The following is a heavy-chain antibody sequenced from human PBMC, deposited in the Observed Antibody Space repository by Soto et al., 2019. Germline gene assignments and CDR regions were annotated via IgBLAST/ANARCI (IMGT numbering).Heavy chain of an antibody. D-gene: IGHD2-21*02. V-gene: IGHV4-59*01. CDR2: VYYSGGA. CDR1: GGSISGYY. Sequence: SETLSLTCTVSGGSISGYYWSWIRQPPGKGLEWIGNVYYSGGAKYNPSVKRRVSISVDTSKNQFSLNLSSVTAADTAVYYCTRDGDGRMATNPYYYYGMDVWGPGITVT. J-gene: IGHJ6*02. CDR3: TRDGDGRMATNPYYYYGMDV.